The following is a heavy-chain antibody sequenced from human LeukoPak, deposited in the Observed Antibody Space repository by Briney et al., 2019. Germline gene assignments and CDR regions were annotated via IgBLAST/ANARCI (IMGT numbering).Heavy chain of an antibody. Sequence: SETLSLTCAVYGGSFSGYYWSWIRQPPGKGLEWIGEINHSGSTNYNPSLKSRVTISVDTSKNQFSLKLSSVTAADTAVYYCARGLTTSLFDYWGQGTLVTVSS. CDR3: ARGLTTSLFDY. D-gene: IGHD1-14*01. CDR1: GGSFSGYY. V-gene: IGHV4-34*01. CDR2: INHSGST. J-gene: IGHJ4*02.